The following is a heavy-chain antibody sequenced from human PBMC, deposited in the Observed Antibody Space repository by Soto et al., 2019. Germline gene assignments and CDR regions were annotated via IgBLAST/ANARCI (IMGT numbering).Heavy chain of an antibody. CDR2: INHSGST. CDR1: GGSFSGYY. Sequence: SETLSLTCAVYGGSFSGYYWSWIRQPPGKGLEWIGEINHSGSTNYNPSLKSRVTISVDTSKNQFSLKLSSVTAADTAVYYCARAVDVGFGELLGGYGMDVWGQGTTVTVSS. CDR3: ARAVDVGFGELLGGYGMDV. V-gene: IGHV4-34*01. J-gene: IGHJ6*02. D-gene: IGHD3-10*01.